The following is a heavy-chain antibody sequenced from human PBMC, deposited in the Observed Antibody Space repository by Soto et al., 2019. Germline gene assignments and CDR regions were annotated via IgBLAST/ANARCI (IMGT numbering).Heavy chain of an antibody. CDR2: IDAANGNA. D-gene: IGHD6-13*01. CDR3: ARVYPSSWPQFNGFDP. V-gene: IGHV1-3*05. CDR1: GYTFGTYG. J-gene: IGHJ5*02. Sequence: QVQLVQSGAEERKPGASVKVSCKASGYTFGTYGIHWVRQAPGHRLEWMGWIDAANGNAKNSENFQGRVTITRDTDASTIYMELSSLTYEDTAVYYCARVYPSSWPQFNGFDPWGQGTLVTVSS.